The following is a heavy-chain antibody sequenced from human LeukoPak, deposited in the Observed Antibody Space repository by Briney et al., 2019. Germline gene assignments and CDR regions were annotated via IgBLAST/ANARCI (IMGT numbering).Heavy chain of an antibody. CDR2: INHSGST. V-gene: IGHV4-34*01. J-gene: IGHJ4*02. D-gene: IGHD6-19*01. CDR1: GGSFSGYY. CDR3: ATSVTSSSGWYYGY. Sequence: ETLSLTCAVYGGSFSGYYWSWIRQPPGKGLEWIGEINHSGSTNYNPSLKSRVTISVDTSKNQFSLKLSSVTAADTAIYYCATSVTSSSGWYYGYWGQGSLVTVSS.